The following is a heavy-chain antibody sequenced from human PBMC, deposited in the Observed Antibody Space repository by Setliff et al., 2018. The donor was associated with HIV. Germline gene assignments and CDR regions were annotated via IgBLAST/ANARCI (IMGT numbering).Heavy chain of an antibody. V-gene: IGHV3-21*01. CDR2: ISIGSGAAI. D-gene: IGHD1-26*01. J-gene: IGHJ6*03. CDR3: ARDGSVSNTYYYYMDV. Sequence: GGSLRLSCAASGFTFRNYKFNWVRQAPGRGLEWVSSISIGSGAAIYYAESVQGLFTISRDNAKNSLYLQMNSLRAEDTAVYYCARDGSVSNTYYYYMDVWGKGTTVTAP. CDR1: GFTFRNYK.